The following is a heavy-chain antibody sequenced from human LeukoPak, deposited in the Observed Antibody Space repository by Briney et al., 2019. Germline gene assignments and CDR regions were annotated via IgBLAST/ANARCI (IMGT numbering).Heavy chain of an antibody. Sequence: PGGSLGLSCSASGFTFSSYAMTWVRQAPGKGLERVSTISGRGDLEFYTESVKGRFTVSRDHSKNTVHLQMDSLRAEDTAIYYCAREGDFWSGYPIDHYYYMDVWGKGTTVTVTS. D-gene: IGHD3-3*01. CDR3: AREGDFWSGYPIDHYYYMDV. CDR2: ISGRGDLE. CDR1: GFTFSSYA. J-gene: IGHJ6*03. V-gene: IGHV3-23*01.